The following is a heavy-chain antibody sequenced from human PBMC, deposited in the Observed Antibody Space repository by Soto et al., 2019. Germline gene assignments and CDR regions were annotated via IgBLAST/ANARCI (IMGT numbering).Heavy chain of an antibody. CDR2: IYNSGST. Sequence: PSETLSLTCTFSGGSISSSSYYWGWIRKPPGKGLEWIGSIYNSGSTNYNPSLKSRVTISVDTSKYQFALKLSSVTAADTVVYYCARHGSGHLGPQAYFDYWGQGTLVTVSS. CDR3: ARHGSGHLGPQAYFDY. J-gene: IGHJ4*02. CDR1: GGSISSSSYY. D-gene: IGHD2-15*01. V-gene: IGHV4-39*01.